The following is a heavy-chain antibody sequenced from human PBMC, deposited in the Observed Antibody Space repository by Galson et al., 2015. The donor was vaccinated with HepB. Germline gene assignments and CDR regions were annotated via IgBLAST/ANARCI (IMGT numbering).Heavy chain of an antibody. V-gene: IGHV1-3*01. Sequence: SVKVSCKASGYTFTSYAMHWVRQAPGQRLEWMGWINAGNGNTKYSQKFQGRVTITRDTSASTAYMELSSLRSEDTAVYYCARSHSSSWHLNWFDPWGQGTLVTVSS. CDR2: INAGNGNT. CDR1: GYTFTSYA. J-gene: IGHJ5*02. D-gene: IGHD6-13*01. CDR3: ARSHSSSWHLNWFDP.